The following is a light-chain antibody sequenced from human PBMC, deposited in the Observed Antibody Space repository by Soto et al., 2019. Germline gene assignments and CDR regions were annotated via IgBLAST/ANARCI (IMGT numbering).Light chain of an antibody. CDR1: SSVVGSYDL. Sequence: QAVLTQPASVSGAPGRPIAIPCTGNSSVVGSYDLVSWYQQHPGKAPKLMIYEVTKRPSGVSSRFSGSKSGNTASLTISGLQAEDDADYYCCSSAGGGTYVFGTGTKVTVL. CDR3: CSSAGGGTYV. V-gene: IGLV2-23*02. CDR2: EVT. J-gene: IGLJ1*01.